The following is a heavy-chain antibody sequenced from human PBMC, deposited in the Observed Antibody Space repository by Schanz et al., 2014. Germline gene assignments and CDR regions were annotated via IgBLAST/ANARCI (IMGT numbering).Heavy chain of an antibody. Sequence: EVLLLESGGRVERPGGSLRLSCVASGFRFDDYAMHWVRQAPGKGLEWVSGMSWNAGSLGYGDSVKGRFTISRDNAKNSLYLQMNSLRAEDTAVYYCAGAVATIRADSFDIWGQGTMVAVSS. CDR3: AGAVATIRADSFDI. J-gene: IGHJ3*02. CDR2: MSWNAGSL. D-gene: IGHD5-12*01. CDR1: GFRFDDYA. V-gene: IGHV3-9*01.